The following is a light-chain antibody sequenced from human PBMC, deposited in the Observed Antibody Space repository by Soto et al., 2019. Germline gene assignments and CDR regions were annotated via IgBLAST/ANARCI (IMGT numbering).Light chain of an antibody. CDR2: ENN. Sequence: NFMLTQPHSVSESPGKTVTISCTRTSGSIAHNYVQWYQQRPGSAPTTVIYENNQRPSGVPDRFSGSIDSSSNSASLTISGLRTEDEADYSCHSYDTSNPAWVFGGVTKVTVL. V-gene: IGLV6-57*04. CDR3: HSYDTSNPAWV. CDR1: SGSIAHNY. J-gene: IGLJ3*02.